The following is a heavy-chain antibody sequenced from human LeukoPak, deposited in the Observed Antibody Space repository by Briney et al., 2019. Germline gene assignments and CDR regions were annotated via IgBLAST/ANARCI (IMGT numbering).Heavy chain of an antibody. CDR1: GGSISSYY. J-gene: IGHJ6*02. D-gene: IGHD6-19*01. V-gene: IGHV4-59*01. Sequence: SETLSLTCTVSGGSISSYYWSWIRQPPGKGLEWIGYIYYSGSTNYNPSLKSRATISVDTSKNQFSLKLSSVTAADTAVYYCARVPRYSSGWRYGMDVWGQGTTVTVSS. CDR3: ARVPRYSSGWRYGMDV. CDR2: IYYSGST.